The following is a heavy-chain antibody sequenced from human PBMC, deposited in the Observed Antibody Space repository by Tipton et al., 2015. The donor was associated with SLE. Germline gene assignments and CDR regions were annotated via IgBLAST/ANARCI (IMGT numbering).Heavy chain of an antibody. J-gene: IGHJ5*01. CDR3: ARAPTYSSGWFDS. D-gene: IGHD6-19*01. CDR1: GGSINSYY. Sequence: TLSLTCTVSGGSINSYYWSWIRQPPGKGLEWIGYIYYSGSTNNNPSLKSRVTISVGTSKNQFSLKLTSVTAADTAVYYCARAPTYSSGWFDSWGQGTQVTVSS. CDR2: IYYSGST. V-gene: IGHV4-59*01.